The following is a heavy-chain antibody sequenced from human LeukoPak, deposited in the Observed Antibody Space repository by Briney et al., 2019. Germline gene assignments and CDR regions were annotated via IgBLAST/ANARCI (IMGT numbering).Heavy chain of an antibody. CDR1: GGSISSYY. J-gene: IGHJ4*02. CDR3: AQTLEVSTITVHY. CDR2: IYYSGST. Sequence: KPSETLSLTCTVSGGSISSYYWSWIRQPPGKGLEWIGYIYYSGSTNYNPSLRSRVTISVDTSKKHFSLKLTSVTAADTAVYFCAQTLEVSTITVHYWGQGTLVTVSS. V-gene: IGHV4-59*12. D-gene: IGHD2-8*02.